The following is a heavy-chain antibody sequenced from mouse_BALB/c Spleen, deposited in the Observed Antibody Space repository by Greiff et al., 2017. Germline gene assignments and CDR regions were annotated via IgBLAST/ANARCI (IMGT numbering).Heavy chain of an antibody. J-gene: IGHJ2*01. CDR1: GFSLTSYG. D-gene: IGHD2-14*01. Sequence: QVQLKQSGPGLVAPSQSLSITCTASGFSLTSYGVHWVRQPPGKGLEWLGVIWAGGSTNYNSALMSRLSISKDNSKSQVFLKMNSLQTDDTAMYYCARDKEVRECYFDYGGQGTTLTVSS. V-gene: IGHV2-9*02. CDR2: IWAGGST. CDR3: ARDKEVRECYFDY.